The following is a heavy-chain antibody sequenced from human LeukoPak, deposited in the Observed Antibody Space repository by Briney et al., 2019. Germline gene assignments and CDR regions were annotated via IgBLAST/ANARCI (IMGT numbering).Heavy chain of an antibody. Sequence: ASVKVSCKASGYTFTSYGIAWVRQAPGQGLQWMGWISANNGDTSYSQRLQGRVTMTTDTSTNTAYMELRSLTSDDTAVYYCARDPPGLTLGSPGDYWGQGTLVIVSS. J-gene: IGHJ4*02. CDR3: ARDPPGLTLGSPGDY. D-gene: IGHD3-16*01. V-gene: IGHV1-18*01. CDR1: GYTFTSYG. CDR2: ISANNGDT.